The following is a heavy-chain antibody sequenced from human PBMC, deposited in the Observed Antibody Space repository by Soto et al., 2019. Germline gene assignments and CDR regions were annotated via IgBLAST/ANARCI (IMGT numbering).Heavy chain of an antibody. CDR2: INPKFGDT. CDR1: GYTFTAYY. V-gene: IGHV1-2*02. CDR3: ARNMDYYYGRGSGNGHGV. D-gene: IGHD3-10*02. J-gene: IGHJ6*02. Sequence: QVQLVQSGAEVKEPGDSVRVSCEASGYTFTAYYIHWVRQAPGQGLEWMGWINPKFGDTTYAQDFQGRVSMTRDMSFSTVYMELSRLSSDDTAIYYCARNMDYYYGRGSGNGHGVWGQGTTVTVFS.